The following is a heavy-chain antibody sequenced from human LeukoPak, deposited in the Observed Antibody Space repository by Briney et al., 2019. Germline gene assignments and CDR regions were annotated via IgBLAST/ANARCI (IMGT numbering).Heavy chain of an antibody. V-gene: IGHV3-30*02. CDR3: AKDGPGHDYVRGFDY. CDR1: GFTFSMYG. J-gene: IGHJ4*02. D-gene: IGHD3-16*01. CDR2: TRHDAKGE. Sequence: GGSLRLSCAASGFTFSMYGIHWVRQAPGKGLEWVAFTRHDAKGELYADSVKGRFTVSRDQSKNTVYLEMSSLRTEDTAVYYCAKDGPGHDYVRGFDYWGLGTHVFVSS.